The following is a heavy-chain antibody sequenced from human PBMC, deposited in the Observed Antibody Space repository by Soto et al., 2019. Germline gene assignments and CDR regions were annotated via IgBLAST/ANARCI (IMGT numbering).Heavy chain of an antibody. D-gene: IGHD3-22*01. CDR3: AREGASGYNFDY. J-gene: IGHJ4*02. V-gene: IGHV4-61*01. Sequence: QVQLQESGPGLVKPSETLSLTCTVSGGSVSSGSYYWSWIRQPPGKGLEWIGYIYYSGSTNYNPSLKSRVTISVDTAKNQFSLKLSSVTAADTAVYYCAREGASGYNFDYWGQGTLVTVSS. CDR2: IYYSGST. CDR1: GGSVSSGSYY.